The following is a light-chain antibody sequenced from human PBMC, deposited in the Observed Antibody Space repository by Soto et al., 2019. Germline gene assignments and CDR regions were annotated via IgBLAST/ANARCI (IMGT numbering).Light chain of an antibody. CDR3: QQYYNWPPIT. J-gene: IGKJ5*01. CDR1: QSVSSN. Sequence: EIVMTQSPATLSVSPGERATLSCRASQSVSSNLAWYQQKPGQAPRLLIYGASTRATGIPARFSGSGSGTEFTLTIRSLQSEDFAVYYCQQYYNWPPITFGQGTRLEIK. CDR2: GAS. V-gene: IGKV3-15*01.